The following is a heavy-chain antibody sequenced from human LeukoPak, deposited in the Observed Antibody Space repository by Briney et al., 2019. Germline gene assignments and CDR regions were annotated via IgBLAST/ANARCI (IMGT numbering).Heavy chain of an antibody. CDR3: ARRDYSGSPLYRDAFDI. CDR2: IYTSGST. V-gene: IGHV4-61*02. Sequence: SETLSLTCTVSGGSISSGSYYWSWIRQPAGKGLEWIGRIYTSGSTNYNPSLKSRVTISVDTSKNQFSLKLSSVTAADTAVYYCARRDYSGSPLYRDAFDIWGQGTMVTVSS. CDR1: GGSISSGSYY. J-gene: IGHJ3*02. D-gene: IGHD4-11*01.